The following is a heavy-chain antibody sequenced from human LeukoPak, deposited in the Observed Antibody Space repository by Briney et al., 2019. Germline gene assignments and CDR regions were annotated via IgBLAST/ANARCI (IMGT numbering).Heavy chain of an antibody. D-gene: IGHD2-2*01. CDR1: GFTVSSNY. J-gene: IGHJ4*02. V-gene: IGHV3-53*01. Sequence: GGSLRLSCAASGFTVSSNYMSWVRQAPGKGLEWVSIFYSGGSTYYADSVKGRFTISRDNSKSTLYLQMNSLRAEDTAIYYCARYCTSTSCAFEYWGQGTLVTVSS. CDR2: FYSGGST. CDR3: ARYCTSTSCAFEY.